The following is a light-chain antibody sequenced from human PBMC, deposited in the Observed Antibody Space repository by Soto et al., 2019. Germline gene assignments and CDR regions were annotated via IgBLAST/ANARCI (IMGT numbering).Light chain of an antibody. CDR3: SSYAGSSVPVA. V-gene: IGLV2-8*01. Sequence: QSVLTQPPSASGSPGQSVTISCTGASSDVGGYNFVSWYQQHPGKAPKLMIYDVTKRPSGVPDRFSGSKSGNTASPTVSGLQADDEADYYCSSYAGSSVPVAFGGGTKLTVL. CDR2: DVT. CDR1: SSDVGGYNF. J-gene: IGLJ2*01.